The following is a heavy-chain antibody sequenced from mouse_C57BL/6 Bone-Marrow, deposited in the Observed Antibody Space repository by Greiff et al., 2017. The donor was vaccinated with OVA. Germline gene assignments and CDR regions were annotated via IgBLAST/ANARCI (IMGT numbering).Heavy chain of an antibody. D-gene: IGHD1-1*02. J-gene: IGHJ1*03. V-gene: IGHV5-17*01. Sequence: DVKVVESGGGLVKPGGSLKLSCAASGFTFSDYGMHWVRQAPEKGLEWVAYISSGSSTIYYADTVKGRFTISRDNAKNTLFLQMTSLRSEDTAMYYCAGSFHWYFDVWGTGTTVTVSS. CDR3: AGSFHWYFDV. CDR2: ISSGSSTI. CDR1: GFTFSDYG.